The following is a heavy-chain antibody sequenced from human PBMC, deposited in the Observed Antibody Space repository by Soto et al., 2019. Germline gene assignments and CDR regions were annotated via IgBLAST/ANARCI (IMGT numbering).Heavy chain of an antibody. J-gene: IGHJ6*02. CDR1: GGTFSSYA. CDR3: ARDGGCSSTSCYYSYYGMDV. D-gene: IGHD2-2*01. Sequence: QVQLVQSGAEAKKPGSSVKVSCKASGGTFSSYAISWVRQAPGQGLEWMGGIIPIFGTANYAQKFQGRVTITADKSTSTAYMELSSLRSEDTAVYYCARDGGCSSTSCYYSYYGMDVWGQGTTVTVSS. CDR2: IIPIFGTA. V-gene: IGHV1-69*06.